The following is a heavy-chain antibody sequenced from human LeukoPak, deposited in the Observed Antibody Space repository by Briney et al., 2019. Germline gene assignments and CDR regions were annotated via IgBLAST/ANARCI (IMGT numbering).Heavy chain of an antibody. J-gene: IGHJ6*03. V-gene: IGHV1-18*01. D-gene: IGHD6-6*01. CDR1: GYTFTSYG. Sequence: VASVKVSCKASGYTFTSYGISWVRQAPGQGLEWMGWISAYNGNTNYAQKLQGRVTMTTDTSTSTAYMELSSLRSEDTAVYYCARAPSSSIARYYYYMDVWGKGTTVTVSS. CDR2: ISAYNGNT. CDR3: ARAPSSSIARYYYYMDV.